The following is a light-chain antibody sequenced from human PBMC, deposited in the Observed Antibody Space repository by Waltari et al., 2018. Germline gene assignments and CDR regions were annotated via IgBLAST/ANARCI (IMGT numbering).Light chain of an antibody. V-gene: IGKV1-39*01. CDR3: QQSYSVLFT. Sequence: IQMTQSPSSLSASIGDRVTITCRASQTISSYLNWYQQKPGKAPKLLIYAASSLQSGVPLRFSGSGSGTDFTLSISSLQPEDSATYYCQQSYSVLFTFGQGTRLEIK. CDR2: AAS. CDR1: QTISSY. J-gene: IGKJ5*01.